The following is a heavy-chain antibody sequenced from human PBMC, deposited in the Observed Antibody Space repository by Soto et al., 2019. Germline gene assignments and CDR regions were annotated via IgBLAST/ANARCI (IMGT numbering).Heavy chain of an antibody. V-gene: IGHV1-69*13. CDR3: ARDSPYYYDSSGFMYYFDY. CDR2: IIPIFGTA. J-gene: IGHJ4*02. CDR1: GGTFSSYA. D-gene: IGHD3-22*01. Sequence: SVKVSCKXSGGTFSSYAISWVRQAPGQGLEWMGGIIPIFGTANYAQKFQGRVTITADESTSTAYMELSSLRSEDTAVYYCARDSPYYYDSSGFMYYFDYWGQGTLVTVSS.